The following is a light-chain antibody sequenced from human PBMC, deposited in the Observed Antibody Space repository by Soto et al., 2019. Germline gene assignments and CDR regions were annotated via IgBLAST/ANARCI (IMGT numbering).Light chain of an antibody. CDR2: AAS. Sequence: DIQMTQAPSSLSASVGDRVTLTCRASQSVAGYLHWYQQKPGGAPHLLIYAASTLQSGVPSRFSGSGSGTDFKLTISSLQPEDVATYYCQQSYTSSWTFGPGTKV. CDR1: QSVAGY. CDR3: QQSYTSSWT. J-gene: IGKJ1*01. V-gene: IGKV1-39*01.